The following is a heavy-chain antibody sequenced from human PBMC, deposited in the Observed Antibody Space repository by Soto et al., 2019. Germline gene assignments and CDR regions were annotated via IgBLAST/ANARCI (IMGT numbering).Heavy chain of an antibody. Sequence: SVKVSCKASGGTFSNSVISWVRQAPGQGLEWMGGSIPIFGTANYAQKFQGRVTIIADESTSTAYMELTSLRSEDTAVYYCARAPILVGVTPYENYFDSWGQGTLVTV. CDR3: ARAPILVGVTPYENYFDS. V-gene: IGHV1-69*13. D-gene: IGHD3-3*01. CDR1: GGTFSNSV. J-gene: IGHJ4*02. CDR2: SIPIFGTA.